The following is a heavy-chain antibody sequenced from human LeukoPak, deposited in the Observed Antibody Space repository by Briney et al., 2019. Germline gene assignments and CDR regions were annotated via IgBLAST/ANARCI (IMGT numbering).Heavy chain of an antibody. V-gene: IGHV4-39*01. CDR2: IYYSGKT. CDR1: GGSISSSLYY. J-gene: IGHJ4*02. Sequence: KPSETLSLTCTVSGGSISSSLYYRGWIRQPPGKGLEWIGSIYYSGKTYYNPSLKSRVTISGDTSKNQFSLKLSSVTAADTAVFYCARHYTRGILPASLIDYWGQGTLVIVSS. CDR3: ARHYTRGILPASLIDY. D-gene: IGHD2-2*01.